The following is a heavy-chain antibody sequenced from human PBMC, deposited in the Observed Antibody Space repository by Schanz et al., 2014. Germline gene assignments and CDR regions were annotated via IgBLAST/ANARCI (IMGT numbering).Heavy chain of an antibody. CDR2: INPDSGGT. CDR3: ASDFWSGYSHYYYGLDV. D-gene: IGHD3-3*01. Sequence: QVLLVQSGAEVKKPGASVKVSCKASGYTLTAYYMHWVRQAPGQGLEWMGWINPDSGGTNYAQKFQGGVTMTRDMSINTAYMELSRLRSDDSAVYYCASDFWSGYSHYYYGLDVWGQGTTVTVSS. CDR1: GYTLTAYY. V-gene: IGHV1-2*02. J-gene: IGHJ6*02.